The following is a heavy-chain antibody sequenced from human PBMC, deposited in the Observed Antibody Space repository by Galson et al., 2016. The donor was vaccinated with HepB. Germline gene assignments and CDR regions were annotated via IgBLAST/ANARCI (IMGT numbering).Heavy chain of an antibody. CDR3: AKDLGDSLGTDDYYFDL. Sequence: SLRLSCAASGFTLSTYAMNWVRQAPAKGLEWVSGISGSGEITFYADSVKGRFTISRDNSQNTRYLQMNSLRAEDTAVYYCAKDLGDSLGTDDYYFDLWGRGTLVTVSS. D-gene: IGHD3-22*01. CDR1: GFTLSTYA. J-gene: IGHJ2*01. V-gene: IGHV3-23*01. CDR2: ISGSGEIT.